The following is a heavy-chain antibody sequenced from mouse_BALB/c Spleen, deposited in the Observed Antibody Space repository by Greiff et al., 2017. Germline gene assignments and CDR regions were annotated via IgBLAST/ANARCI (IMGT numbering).Heavy chain of an antibody. CDR1: GFTFSSYG. V-gene: IGHV5-6*01. J-gene: IGHJ1*01. CDR2: ISSGGSYT. Sequence: EVQRVESGGDLVKPGGSLKLSCAASGFTFSSYGMSWVRQTPDKRLEWVATISSGGSYTYYPDSVKGRFTISRDNAKNTLYLQMSSLKSEDTAMYYCARPITTVVATRWYFDVWGAGTTVTVSS. D-gene: IGHD1-1*01. CDR3: ARPITTVVATRWYFDV.